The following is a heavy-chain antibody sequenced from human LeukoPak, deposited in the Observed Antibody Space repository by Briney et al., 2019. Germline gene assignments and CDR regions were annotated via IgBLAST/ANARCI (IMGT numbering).Heavy chain of an antibody. Sequence: GGSLRLSCVVSGFTFSNFWMSWVRQAPGKGLEWVANIIQDGSEKYYVDSVKGRFTISRDNAKNSLYLQMNSLSGEDTAVYYCARLWSGGRYLDYWGQGTLVTVSS. J-gene: IGHJ4*02. D-gene: IGHD3-3*01. CDR3: ARLWSGGRYLDY. CDR2: IIQDGSEK. V-gene: IGHV3-7*04. CDR1: GFTFSNFW.